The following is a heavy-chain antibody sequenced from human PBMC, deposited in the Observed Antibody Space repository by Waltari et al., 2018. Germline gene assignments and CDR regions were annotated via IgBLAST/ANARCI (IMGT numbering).Heavy chain of an antibody. CDR1: GSRCSSYW. CDR3: VRDLGDY. Sequence: EVQLVESGGGLVQPGGYLRHSGVASGSRCSSYWMGWVRQAPGKGLEWVANIKHDGSEKNYVDSAKGRFTISRDNAKNSVYLQVNSLRAEDTAVYYCVRDLGDYWGQGILVTVSS. V-gene: IGHV3-7*01. J-gene: IGHJ4*02. CDR2: IKHDGSEK.